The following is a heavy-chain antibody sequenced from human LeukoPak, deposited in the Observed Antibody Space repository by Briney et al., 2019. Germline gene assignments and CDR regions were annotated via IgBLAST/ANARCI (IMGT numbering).Heavy chain of an antibody. D-gene: IGHD6-6*01. CDR3: ARELVLTNWFDP. V-gene: IGHV4-30-4*01. J-gene: IGHJ5*02. CDR1: GGSISSGDYY. CDR2: IYYSGST. Sequence: SETLSLTCTVSGGSISSGDYYWSWIRQPPGKGLEWIGYIYYSGSTYYNPSLKSRVTISVDTSKNQFSLKLSSVTAADMAVYYCARELVLTNWFDPWGQGTLVTVSS.